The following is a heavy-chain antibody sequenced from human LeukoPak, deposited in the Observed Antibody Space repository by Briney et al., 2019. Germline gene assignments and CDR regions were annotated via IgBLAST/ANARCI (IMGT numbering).Heavy chain of an antibody. V-gene: IGHV4-59*11. D-gene: IGHD2-15*01. CDR2: IYYSGST. J-gene: IGHJ6*03. CDR3: ARVAPGIVVVTYYMDV. CDR1: GGSISSHY. Sequence: SGTLSLTCTDSGGSISSHYWSWIRQPPGQGLDLIGYIYYSGSTNYNPSLKSRVTISVDTSKNQFSLKLSSVTAADTAVYYCARVAPGIVVVTYYMDVWGKGTTVTVSS.